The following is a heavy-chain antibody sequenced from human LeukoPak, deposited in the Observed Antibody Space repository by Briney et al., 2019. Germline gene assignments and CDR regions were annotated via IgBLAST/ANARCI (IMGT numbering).Heavy chain of an antibody. Sequence: GGSLRLSCAASGFIFSNYAMNWVRQAPGKGLEWVSVISDSGGSTYYADSVKGRFTISRDNSKNTLYLQMNSLRAEDTAVYLCVRSAVIPDNWFDPWGQGTLVTVSS. J-gene: IGHJ5*02. CDR3: VRSAVIPDNWFDP. V-gene: IGHV3-23*01. CDR2: ISDSGGST. CDR1: GFIFSNYA. D-gene: IGHD2/OR15-2a*01.